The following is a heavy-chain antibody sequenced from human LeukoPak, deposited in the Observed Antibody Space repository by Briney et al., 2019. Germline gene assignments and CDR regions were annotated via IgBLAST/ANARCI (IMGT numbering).Heavy chain of an antibody. CDR2: ISGSGGST. V-gene: IGHV3-23*01. CDR1: GFTFSSYA. Sequence: GGSLRPSCAASGFTFSSYAMSWVRQAPGKGLEWVSAISGSGGSTYYADSVKGRFTISRDNSKNTLYLQMNSLRAEDTAVYYCAKDRRSSGWYGETFDYWGQGTLVTVSS. D-gene: IGHD6-19*01. J-gene: IGHJ4*02. CDR3: AKDRRSSGWYGETFDY.